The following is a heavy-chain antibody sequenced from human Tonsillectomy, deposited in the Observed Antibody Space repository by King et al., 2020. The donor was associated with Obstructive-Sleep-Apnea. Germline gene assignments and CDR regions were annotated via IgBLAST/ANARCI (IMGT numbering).Heavy chain of an antibody. J-gene: IGHJ6*02. Sequence: QLVQSGAEVKKPGASVKVSCKASGYTFTSYGISWVRQAPGQGLEWMGWISAYNGNTNYAQKLQGRVTMTTDTSTSTAYMELRSLRSDDTAVYYCASSVVVVPAAMLLTGYYKDPYYYGMDVWGQGTTVTVSS. V-gene: IGHV1-18*01. CDR1: GYTFTSYG. D-gene: IGHD2-2*01. CDR2: ISAYNGNT. CDR3: ASSVVVVPAAMLLTGYYKDPYYYGMDV.